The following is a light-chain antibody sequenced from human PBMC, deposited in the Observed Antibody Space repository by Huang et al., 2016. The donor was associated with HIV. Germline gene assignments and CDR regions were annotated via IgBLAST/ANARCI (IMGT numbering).Light chain of an antibody. Sequence: EVVMTQSPVTLSVSPGERANLSCRATRNLSSTLAWDQQKLGQAPRLLIYGTSNRATGLPARFSGTGSGTEFTLTISSLQSEDFAVYYCQQYNNWPPAFGQGTKVEIK. CDR2: GTS. J-gene: IGKJ1*01. CDR1: RNLSST. CDR3: QQYNNWPPA. V-gene: IGKV3-15*01.